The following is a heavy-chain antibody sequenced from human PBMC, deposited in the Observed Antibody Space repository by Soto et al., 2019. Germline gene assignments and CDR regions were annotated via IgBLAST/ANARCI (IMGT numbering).Heavy chain of an antibody. Sequence: GGSLRLSCAAAGFSFSGYAMTWVRQAPGKGLEWVSAVTGNGGSTYSADSVKGRLTISRDNSKNTLFMQMNSLRAEDTAVYYCARLGVGDWAHYSSYYGMDVWGQGTTVTVSS. J-gene: IGHJ6*02. CDR1: GFSFSGYA. CDR3: ARLGVGDWAHYSSYYGMDV. CDR2: VTGNGGST. V-gene: IGHV3-23*01. D-gene: IGHD2-21*02.